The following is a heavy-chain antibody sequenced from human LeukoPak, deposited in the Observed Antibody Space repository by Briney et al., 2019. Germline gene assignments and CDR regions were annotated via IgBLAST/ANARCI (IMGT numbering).Heavy chain of an antibody. Sequence: GGSLRLSCAASGFTFSSYSMTWVRQAPGKGLEWVSSISSSSSYIYYADSVKGRFTISRDNSKNTLYLQMNSLRAEDTAVYYCARGIVVGKLDYWGQGTLVTVSS. V-gene: IGHV3-21*01. CDR2: ISSSSSYI. CDR1: GFTFSSYS. J-gene: IGHJ4*02. CDR3: ARGIVVGKLDY. D-gene: IGHD2-21*01.